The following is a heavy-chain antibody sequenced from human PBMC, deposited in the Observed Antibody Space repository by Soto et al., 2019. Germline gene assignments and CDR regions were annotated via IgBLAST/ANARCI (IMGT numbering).Heavy chain of an antibody. CDR3: ARVIAARKVYWFDP. CDR1: GFTFSSYW. J-gene: IGHJ5*02. D-gene: IGHD6-6*01. V-gene: IGHV3-74*01. Sequence: GGSLRLSCAASGFTFSSYWMHWVRQAPGKGLVWVSRINSDGSSTSYADSVKGRFTISRDNAKNTLYLQMNSLRAEDTAVYYCARVIAARKVYWFDPWGQGTLVTVSS. CDR2: INSDGSST.